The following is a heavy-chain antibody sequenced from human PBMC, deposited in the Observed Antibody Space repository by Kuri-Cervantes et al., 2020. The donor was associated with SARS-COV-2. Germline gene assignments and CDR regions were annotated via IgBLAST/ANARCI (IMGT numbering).Heavy chain of an antibody. V-gene: IGHV3-23*01. CDR1: GFTFSSYA. CDR3: ARSYDHYDYVWGSYRYTGRVGYFDY. Sequence: GGSLRLSCAASGFTFSSYAMSWVRQAPGKGLEWVSAISGSGDNTYYADSVKGRLIISRDNSKNTLQLQMNSLRAEDTAAYYCARSYDHYDYVWGSYRYTGRVGYFDYWCQGTLVTVSS. J-gene: IGHJ4*02. D-gene: IGHD3-16*02. CDR2: ISGSGDNT.